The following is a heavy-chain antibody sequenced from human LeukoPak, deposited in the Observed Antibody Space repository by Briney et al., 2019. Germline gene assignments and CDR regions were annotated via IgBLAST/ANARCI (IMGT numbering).Heavy chain of an antibody. Sequence: GGSLRLSCAASGFTFSSYSLNWVRQAPGKGLEWVSFISSSSITIYYADSVKGRFTISRDNAEKSLYLQMNSLRAEDTAVYYCARERGGSYSAIDYWGQGTLVTVSS. J-gene: IGHJ4*02. CDR2: ISSSSITI. V-gene: IGHV3-48*04. D-gene: IGHD2-15*01. CDR3: ARERGGSYSAIDY. CDR1: GFTFSSYS.